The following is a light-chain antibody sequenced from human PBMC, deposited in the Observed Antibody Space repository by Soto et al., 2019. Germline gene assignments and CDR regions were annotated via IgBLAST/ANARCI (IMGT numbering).Light chain of an antibody. CDR3: AAWDDSLSGLE. Sequence: QSVLTQPPSASGTPGQRVTISCSGGRSNIGSNYVSWYQQLPGTAPKLLIYRSDQRPSGVPDRFSGSKSGTSASLAISGLRSEDEADYYCAAWDDSLSGLEFGGGTKLTVL. J-gene: IGLJ2*01. CDR2: RSD. V-gene: IGLV1-47*01. CDR1: RSNIGSNY.